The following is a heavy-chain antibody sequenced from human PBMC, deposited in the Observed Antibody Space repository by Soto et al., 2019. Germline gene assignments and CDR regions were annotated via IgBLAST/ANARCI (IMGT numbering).Heavy chain of an antibody. V-gene: IGHV1-8*01. J-gene: IGHJ5*02. CDR2: MNPNSGNT. Sequence: QVQLVQSGAEVKKPGASVKVSCKASEYTFTNYDINWVRQATGQGLEWMGWMNPNSGNTGYAQKFQGRVTMTRNTSISTAYMELSSLRXXXTXXXXCAXXXXXXXXXXNXFDPWGQGTLVTVSS. CDR3: AXXXXXXXXXXNXFDP. CDR1: EYTFTNYD.